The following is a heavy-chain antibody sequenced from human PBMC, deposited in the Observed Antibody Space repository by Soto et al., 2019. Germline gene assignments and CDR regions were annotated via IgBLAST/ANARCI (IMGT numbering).Heavy chain of an antibody. V-gene: IGHV3-49*04. CDR2: IRSKAYGGTT. D-gene: IGHD2-8*01. J-gene: IGHJ4*02. Sequence: GVSLRLSCTASGFTFGDYAMSWVRQAPGKGLEWVGFIRSKAYGGTTEYAASVKGRFTISRDDSKSIAYLQMNSLKTEDTAVYYCTAGKLYPSLDFDYWGQRTLVTVSS. CDR3: TAGKLYPSLDFDY. CDR1: GFTFGDYA.